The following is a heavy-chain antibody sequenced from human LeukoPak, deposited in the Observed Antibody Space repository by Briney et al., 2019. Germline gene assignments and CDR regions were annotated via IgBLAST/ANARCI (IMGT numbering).Heavy chain of an antibody. CDR1: GFTFSSYE. J-gene: IGHJ6*03. CDR3: ARKAYYMDV. CDR2: ISSSVSTI. V-gene: IGHV3-48*03. Sequence: SGGSLRLSCAASGFTFSSYEMNWVRQAPGKGLEWVPYISSSVSTIYYADSVKGRFTISRDNAKNSLYLQMNSLRAEDTAVYYCARKAYYMDVWGKGTTVTVSS.